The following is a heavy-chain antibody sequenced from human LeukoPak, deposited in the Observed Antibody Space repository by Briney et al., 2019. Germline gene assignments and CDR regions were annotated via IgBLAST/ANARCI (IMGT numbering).Heavy chain of an antibody. CDR3: GMSGDRVPLQDDVFDV. CDR1: GSSFTSYC. V-gene: IGHV5-51*01. D-gene: IGHD1-26*01. J-gene: IGHJ3*01. Sequence: GQSLKISCKVSGSSFTSYCIGWGRQMLGKGLGWLGIIYPDDSGPTYSPSFQGQVTISVDKSINTAYLQWSSLQASDTAMYYCGMSGDRVPLQDDVFDVWGQGTMVTVST. CDR2: IYPDDSGP.